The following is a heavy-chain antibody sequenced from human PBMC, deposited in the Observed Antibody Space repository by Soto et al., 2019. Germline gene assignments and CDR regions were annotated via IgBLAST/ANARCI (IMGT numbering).Heavy chain of an antibody. V-gene: IGHV3-21*01. CDR3: AREGFGEFLYYYYGMDV. J-gene: IGHJ6*02. CDR2: ISSSSSYI. D-gene: IGHD3-10*01. CDR1: GFTFSSYS. Sequence: GGSLRLSCAASGFTFSSYSMNWVRQAPGKGLEWVSSISSSSSYIYYADSVKGRFTISRDNAKNSLYLQMNSLRAEDTAVYYCAREGFGEFLYYYYGMDVWGQGTTVTVSS.